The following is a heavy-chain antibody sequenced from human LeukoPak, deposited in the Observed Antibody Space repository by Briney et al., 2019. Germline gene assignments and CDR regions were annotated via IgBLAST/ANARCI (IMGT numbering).Heavy chain of an antibody. CDR2: IYYSGST. CDR1: GGSISSSSYY. CDR3: ARPTRAAAGRGYFDY. V-gene: IGHV4-39*01. D-gene: IGHD6-13*01. J-gene: IGHJ4*02. Sequence: PSETLSLTCTVSGGSISSSSYYWGWIRQPPGKGLEWIGSIYYSGSTYYNPSLKSRVTIPVDTSKDQFSLKLSSVTAADTAVYYCARPTRAAAGRGYFDYWGQGTLVTVSS.